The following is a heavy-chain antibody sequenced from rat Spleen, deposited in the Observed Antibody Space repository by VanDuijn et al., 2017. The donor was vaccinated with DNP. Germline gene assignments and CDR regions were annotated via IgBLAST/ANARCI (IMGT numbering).Heavy chain of an antibody. CDR1: GFTFSDYD. V-gene: IGHV5-25*01. D-gene: IGHD1-6*01. Sequence: EVQLVESGGGLVQPGRSLKLSCVVSGFTFSDYDMAWVRQAPTKGLEWVASINSSGGSTYYRDSVKGRFTVSRDNAKSCLYLHMNSLKSEDTATYYCARQRVMYTTATGFAYWGQGTLVTVSS. CDR3: ARQRVMYTTATGFAY. CDR2: INSSGGST. J-gene: IGHJ3*01.